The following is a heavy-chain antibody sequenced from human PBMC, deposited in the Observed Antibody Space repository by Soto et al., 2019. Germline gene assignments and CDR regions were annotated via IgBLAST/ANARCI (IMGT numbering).Heavy chain of an antibody. D-gene: IGHD3-10*01. CDR3: AKGPHYYGSGSYSNPPYFDY. V-gene: IGHV3-23*01. CDR1: GVTLSSSA. CDR2: FSGSGGYT. J-gene: IGHJ4*01. Sequence: PXGSLRLSFAASGVTLSSSAMMWVRKAPGKVLHWVSAFSGSGGYTYYADSVKGRFTISRDNSKNTLFLHMNSLRAEDTAVYYCAKGPHYYGSGSYSNPPYFDYWGHGNLVPVSS.